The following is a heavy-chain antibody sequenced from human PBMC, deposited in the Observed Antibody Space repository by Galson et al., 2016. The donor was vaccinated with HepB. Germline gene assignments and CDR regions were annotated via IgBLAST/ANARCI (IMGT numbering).Heavy chain of an antibody. CDR2: IIPTFSAA. CDR3: ARDSWNRHYHYYGMDV. D-gene: IGHD1-1*01. V-gene: IGHV1-69*13. CDR1: GGTFSSCA. Sequence: SVKVSCKASGGTFSSCAISWVRQAPGQGLEWMGAIIPTFSAANYTEKFQGRVTITADESTNTAYMELSSLRSEDTATYYCARDSWNRHYHYYGMDVWGQGTTVSVSS. J-gene: IGHJ6*02.